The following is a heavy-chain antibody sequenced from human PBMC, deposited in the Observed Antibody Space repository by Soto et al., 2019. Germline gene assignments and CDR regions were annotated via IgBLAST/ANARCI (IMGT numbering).Heavy chain of an antibody. CDR2: ILPISGTA. V-gene: IGHV1-69*06. Sequence: QVHLVQSGAEVKRPGSSVKVSCEASGGTFSLYGFSWVRQVPGHGPEWMGGILPISGTANYALKFQGRVTISVDKSTSTGYVELKNLTSDDTAVYFCATTGEATAADGSGRGDAFDIWGQGTKVTVSS. D-gene: IGHD1-26*01. CDR3: ATTGEATAADGSGRGDAFDI. J-gene: IGHJ3*02. CDR1: GGTFSLYG.